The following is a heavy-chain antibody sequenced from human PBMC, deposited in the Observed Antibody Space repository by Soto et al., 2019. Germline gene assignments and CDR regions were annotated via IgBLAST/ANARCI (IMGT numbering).Heavy chain of an antibody. CDR3: ARQGSSWYDGRYNWFDP. Sequence: PGESLKISCKGSGYSFTSYWIGWVRQMPGKGLEWMGIIYPGDSDTRYSPSFQGQVTISADKSIGTAYLQWSSLKASDTAMYYCARQGSSWYDGRYNWFDPWGQGTLVTVSS. D-gene: IGHD6-13*01. CDR1: GYSFTSYW. CDR2: IYPGDSDT. J-gene: IGHJ5*02. V-gene: IGHV5-51*01.